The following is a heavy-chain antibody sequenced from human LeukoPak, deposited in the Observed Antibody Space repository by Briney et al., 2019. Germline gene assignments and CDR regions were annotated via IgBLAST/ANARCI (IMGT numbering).Heavy chain of an antibody. Sequence: SETLPLTCTVSGGSISSYYWSWIRQPAGKGLEWIGRIYTSGSTNYNPSLKSRVTMSVDTSKNQFSLKLSSVTAADTAVYYCARDLGYDDSSGYSALDYWGQGTLVTVSS. CDR3: ARDLGYDDSSGYSALDY. CDR1: GGSISSYY. J-gene: IGHJ4*02. V-gene: IGHV4-4*07. D-gene: IGHD3-22*01. CDR2: IYTSGST.